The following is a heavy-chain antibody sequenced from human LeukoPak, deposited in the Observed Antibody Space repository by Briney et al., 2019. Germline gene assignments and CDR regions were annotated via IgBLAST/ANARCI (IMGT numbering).Heavy chain of an antibody. V-gene: IGHV7-4-1*02. CDR3: ARMGHCTRATCGGAFDF. CDR1: GYTFTSYA. J-gene: IGHJ4*02. D-gene: IGHD2-8*01. Sequence: ASVKVSCKASGYTFTSYAMNWVRQAPGQGLEWMGWINTNTENPAYAQGFTGRFVFSVDISVSTAYLQINSLKAEDTAVYYCARMGHCTRATCGGAFDFWGQGTLVTVSS. CDR2: INTNTENP.